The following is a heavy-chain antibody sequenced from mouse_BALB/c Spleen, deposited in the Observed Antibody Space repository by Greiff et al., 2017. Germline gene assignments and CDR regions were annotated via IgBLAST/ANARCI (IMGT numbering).Heavy chain of an antibody. D-gene: IGHD1-1*01. V-gene: IGHV1-4*02. Sequence: QVQLKQSAAELARPGASVKMSCKASGYTFTSYTMHWVKQRPGQGLEWIGYINPSSGYTEYNQKFKDKTTLTADKSSSTAYMQLSSLTSEDSAVYYCARFRVVDAMDYWGQGTSVTVSS. CDR1: GYTFTSYT. CDR3: ARFRVVDAMDY. CDR2: INPSSGYT. J-gene: IGHJ4*01.